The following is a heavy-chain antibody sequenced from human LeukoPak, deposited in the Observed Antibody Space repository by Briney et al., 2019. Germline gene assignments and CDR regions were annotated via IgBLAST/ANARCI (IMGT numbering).Heavy chain of an antibody. CDR1: GFTFSSYA. V-gene: IGHV3-64D*06. CDR3: VKLYGSGSYSAFDY. D-gene: IGHD3-10*01. J-gene: IGHJ4*02. CDR2: ISSNGGST. Sequence: GGSLRLSCSASGFTFSSYAMHWVRQAPGKGLEYVSAISSNGGSTYYAGSVKGRFTISRDNSKNTLYLQMSSLRAEDTAVYYCVKLYGSGSYSAFDYWGQGTLVTVSS.